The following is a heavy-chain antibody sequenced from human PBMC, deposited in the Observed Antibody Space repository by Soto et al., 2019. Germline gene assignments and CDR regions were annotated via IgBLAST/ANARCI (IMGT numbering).Heavy chain of an antibody. CDR2: IFSNDDK. J-gene: IGHJ5*02. D-gene: IGHD2-2*01. CDR1: GLSLSNGRLG. V-gene: IGHV2-26*01. CDR3: ALIKDCSRTDCYLASFDP. Sequence: SGPTLGNPTAPLTLTCTVSGLSLSNGRLGVSWIRQPPWKALEWLAHIFSNDDKSYSTSLKSRLTISKDTSRSQVVLTMTNMDPVDSATYYCALIKDCSRTDCYLASFDPWGQGTLVTVSS.